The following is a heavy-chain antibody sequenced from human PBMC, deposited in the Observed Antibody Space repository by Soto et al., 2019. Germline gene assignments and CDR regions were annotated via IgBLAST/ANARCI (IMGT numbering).Heavy chain of an antibody. D-gene: IGHD3-22*01. CDR1: GFTFSSYS. CDR2: ISSSSSTI. CDR3: ARDTSYYYDSSGYCDY. J-gene: IGHJ4*02. V-gene: IGHV3-48*04. Sequence: GESLKISCAASGFTFSSYSMNWVRQAPGKGLEWVSYISSSSSTIYYADSVKGRFTISRDNAKNSLYLQMNSLKAEDTGVYYCARDTSYYYDSSGYCDYWGQGTLVTVSS.